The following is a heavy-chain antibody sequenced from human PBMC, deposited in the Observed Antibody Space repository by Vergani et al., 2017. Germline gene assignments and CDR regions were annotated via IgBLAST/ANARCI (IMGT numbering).Heavy chain of an antibody. V-gene: IGHV3-48*01. CDR1: GFTFSSYS. CDR3: ARGRKERAFDI. D-gene: IGHD1-14*01. J-gene: IGHJ3*02. Sequence: EVQLVESGGGLVQPGGSLRLSCAASGFTFSSYSMNWVRQAPGKGLEWVSYISSSSSTIYYAESVKGRFTISRDKDKNSLYLQMNSLRAEDTAVYYCARGRKERAFDIWGQGRMV. CDR2: ISSSSSTI.